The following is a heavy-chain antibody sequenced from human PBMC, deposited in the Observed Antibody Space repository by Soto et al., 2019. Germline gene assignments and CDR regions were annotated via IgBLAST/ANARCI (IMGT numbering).Heavy chain of an antibody. J-gene: IGHJ5*02. CDR2: RNPNSGNT. V-gene: IGHV1-8*01. CDR1: GYTFPSYD. Sequence: QVQLVQSGAEVKKPGASVKVSCKASGYTFPSYDINWVRQATGQGLEWMGWRNPNSGNTGYAQKFQGRVTKTRNTSISTSYTELSSLRSEDTAVYYGARQRANRRDPWGQGTLVTVSS. CDR3: ARQRANRRDP.